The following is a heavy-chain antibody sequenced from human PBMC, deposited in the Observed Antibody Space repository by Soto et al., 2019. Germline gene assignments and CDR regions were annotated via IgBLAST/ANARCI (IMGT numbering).Heavy chain of an antibody. V-gene: IGHV4-39*01. Sequence: SETLPLTCIVSGVSVSSSSYYWGWIRQPPGKGLEWIASIYYNGNTYYNPSLKGRVTISVVTSKNQFSLNLSSVTATDTAVYYCARQYDILTGYVDYWGQGTLVTVSS. CDR2: IYYNGNT. J-gene: IGHJ4*02. CDR3: ARQYDILTGYVDY. CDR1: GVSVSSSSYY. D-gene: IGHD3-9*01.